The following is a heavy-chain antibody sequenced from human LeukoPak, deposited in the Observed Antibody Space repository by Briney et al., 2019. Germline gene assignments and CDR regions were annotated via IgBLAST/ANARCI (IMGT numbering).Heavy chain of an antibody. CDR2: IYYSGST. CDR1: GGSISSGGYY. D-gene: IGHD6-19*01. CDR3: ARVLAVAGNDY. J-gene: IGHJ4*02. V-gene: IGHV4-31*03. Sequence: SETLSLTCTVSGGSISSGGYYWSWIRQHPGRGLEWIGYIYYSGSTYYNPSLKSRVTISVDTSKNQFSLKLSSVTAADTAVCYCARVLAVAGNDYWGQGTLVTVSS.